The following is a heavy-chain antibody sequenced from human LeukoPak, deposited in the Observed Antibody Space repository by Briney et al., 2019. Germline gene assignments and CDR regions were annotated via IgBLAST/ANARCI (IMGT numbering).Heavy chain of an antibody. CDR3: AKGTDYGGNSYFDY. V-gene: IGHV3-23*01. J-gene: IGHJ4*02. CDR2: ISGSGGST. Sequence: PGGSLRLSCAASGFTFSSYAMSWVRQAPGKELEWVSAISGSGGSTYYADSVKGRFTISRDNSKNTLYLQMNSLRAEDTAVYYCAKGTDYGGNSYFDYWGQGTLVTVSS. D-gene: IGHD4-23*01. CDR1: GFTFSSYA.